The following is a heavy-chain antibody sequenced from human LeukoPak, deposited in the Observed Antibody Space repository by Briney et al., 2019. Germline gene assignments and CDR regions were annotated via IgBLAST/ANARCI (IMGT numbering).Heavy chain of an antibody. J-gene: IGHJ6*03. CDR3: ARSAAAGTVGYYYYYMDV. Sequence: SETLSLTCAVSGGSVSNYYWSWIRQPAGKGLEWIGRIYTSGSTNYNPSLKTRVTMSVDTSKNQFSLKLSSVTAADTAVYYCARSAAAGTVGYYYYYMDVWGKGTTVTVSS. V-gene: IGHV4-4*07. CDR1: GGSVSNYY. D-gene: IGHD6-13*01. CDR2: IYTSGST.